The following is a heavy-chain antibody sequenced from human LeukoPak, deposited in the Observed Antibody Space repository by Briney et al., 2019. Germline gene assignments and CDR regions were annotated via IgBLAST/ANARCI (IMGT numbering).Heavy chain of an antibody. CDR2: IWYDGSNK. D-gene: IGHD3-10*01. V-gene: IGHV3-33*01. CDR3: ARVLWFGEVLKGDAFDI. J-gene: IGHJ3*02. CDR1: GFTFSSYG. Sequence: GGSLRLSCAASGFTFSSYGMHWVRQAPGKGLEWVAVIWYDGSNKYYEDSVKVRFTISRDNSRNTLYMQMTSLRAEDTAVYYCARVLWFGEVLKGDAFDIWGQGTMVTVSS.